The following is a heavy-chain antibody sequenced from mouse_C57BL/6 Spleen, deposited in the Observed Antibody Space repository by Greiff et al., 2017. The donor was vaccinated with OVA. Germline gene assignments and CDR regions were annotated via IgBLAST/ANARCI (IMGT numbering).Heavy chain of an antibody. V-gene: IGHV1-61*01. Sequence: QVQLQQPGAELVRPGSSVKLSCKASGYTFTSYWMDWVKQRPGQGLEWIGNIYPSDSETHYNQKFKDKATLTVDKSSSTAYMQLSSLTSEDSAVYYCARYGRVYFDYWGQGTTLTVSS. CDR2: IYPSDSET. CDR3: ARYGRVYFDY. CDR1: GYTFTSYW. D-gene: IGHD1-1*02. J-gene: IGHJ2*01.